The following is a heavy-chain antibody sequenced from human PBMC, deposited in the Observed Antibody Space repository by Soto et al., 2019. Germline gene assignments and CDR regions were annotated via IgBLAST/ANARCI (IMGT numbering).Heavy chain of an antibody. CDR2: IIPIFGTA. CDR1: GGTFSSYA. V-gene: IGHV1-69*13. J-gene: IGHJ5*02. CDR3: ARGRYGGNNWFDP. Sequence: VASVKVSCKASGGTFSSYAISWVRQAPGQGLEWMGGIIPIFGTANYAQKFQGRVTITADESTSTAYMELSSLRSEDTAVYYCARGRYGGNNWFDPWGQGTLVTVSS. D-gene: IGHD4-17*01.